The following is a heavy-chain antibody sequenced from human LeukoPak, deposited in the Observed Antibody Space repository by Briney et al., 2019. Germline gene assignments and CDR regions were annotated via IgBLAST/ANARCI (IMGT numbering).Heavy chain of an antibody. D-gene: IGHD2-2*01. CDR2: INPNSGGT. CDR3: ARKSAVRSTSEFDF. CDR1: GYTFTGYY. V-gene: IGHV1-2*02. J-gene: IGHJ4*02. Sequence: ASVKVSCKASGYTFTGYYMHWVRQAPGQGLEWMGWINPNSGGTNYAQKFQGRVTMTRDTSISTAYMELSRLRSDDTAVYYCARKSAVRSTSEFDFWGQGTLVTVSS.